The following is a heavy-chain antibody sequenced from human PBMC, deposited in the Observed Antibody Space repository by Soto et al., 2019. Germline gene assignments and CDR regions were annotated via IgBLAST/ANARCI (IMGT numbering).Heavy chain of an antibody. CDR3: AKDQRWLQFYGFLDV. CDR2: ISYDGSNK. D-gene: IGHD5-12*01. Sequence: GGSLRLSCAASGFTFSSYGMHWVRQAPGKGLEWVAVISYDGSNKYYADSVKGRFTISRDNSKNTLYLQMNSLRAEDTAVYYCAKDQRWLQFYGFLDVWGQGTTVTVSS. CDR1: GFTFSSYG. J-gene: IGHJ6*02. V-gene: IGHV3-30*18.